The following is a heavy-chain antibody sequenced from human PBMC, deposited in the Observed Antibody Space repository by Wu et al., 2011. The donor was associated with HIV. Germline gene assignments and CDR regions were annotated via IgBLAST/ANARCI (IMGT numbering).Heavy chain of an antibody. CDR3: ARDPGFGEP. V-gene: IGHV1-2*02. CDR1: GFTFTGYY. CDR2: INPNSGGT. Sequence: QVQLVQSGAEVKKPGASVKVSCKVSGFTFTGYYIHWMRQAPGQGPEWMGYINPNSGGTDYAQKFQGRVTMTRDTSISTAYMELSRLMSDDTAVYYCARDPGFGEPWGQGTLVTVSS. D-gene: IGHD3-10*01. J-gene: IGHJ5*02.